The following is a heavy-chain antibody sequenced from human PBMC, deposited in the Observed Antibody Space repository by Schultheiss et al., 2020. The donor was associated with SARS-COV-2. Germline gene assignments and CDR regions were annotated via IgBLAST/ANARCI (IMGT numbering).Heavy chain of an antibody. J-gene: IGHJ6*02. CDR3: AGGDYGYGMDV. Sequence: SQTLSLTCTVSGGSISSGGYSWSWIRQPPGKGLEWIGYIYYSGSTNYNPSLKSRVTISVDTSKNQFSLKLSSVTAADTAVYYCAGGDYGYGMDVWGQGTTVTVSS. D-gene: IGHD4-17*01. CDR1: GGSISSGGYS. V-gene: IGHV4-61*08. CDR2: IYYSGST.